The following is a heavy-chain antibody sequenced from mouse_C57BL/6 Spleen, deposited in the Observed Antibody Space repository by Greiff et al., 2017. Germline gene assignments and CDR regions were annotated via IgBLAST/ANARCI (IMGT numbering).Heavy chain of an antibody. D-gene: IGHD1-1*01. Sequence: QVQLQQPGAELVRPGSSVKLSCKASGYTFTSYWMHWVKQRPIQGLEWIGNIDPSDSETHYNQKFKDKATLTVDKSSSTAYMQLSSLTSEDSAVYYCAREGYGSTHFDDWGQGTTLTVSS. CDR3: AREGYGSTHFDD. V-gene: IGHV1-52*01. CDR2: IDPSDSET. J-gene: IGHJ2*01. CDR1: GYTFTSYW.